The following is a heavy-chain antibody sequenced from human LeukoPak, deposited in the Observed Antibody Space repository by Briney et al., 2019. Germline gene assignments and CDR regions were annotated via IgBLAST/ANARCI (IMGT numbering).Heavy chain of an antibody. CDR3: ARSYYDYIWGSYRPVNYYYYMDV. V-gene: IGHV1-8*01. J-gene: IGHJ6*03. Sequence: ASVKVSCKASGYTFTSYDINWVRQATGQGLEWMGWMNPNSGNTGYAQKFQGRVTMTRNTSISTAYMELSSLRSEDTAVHYCARSYYDYIWGSYRPVNYYYYMDVWGKGTTVTVSS. CDR2: MNPNSGNT. D-gene: IGHD3-16*02. CDR1: GYTFTSYD.